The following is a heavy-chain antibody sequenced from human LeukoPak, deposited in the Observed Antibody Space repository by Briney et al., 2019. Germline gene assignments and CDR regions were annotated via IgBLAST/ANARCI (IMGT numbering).Heavy chain of an antibody. J-gene: IGHJ6*02. V-gene: IGHV1-2*04. CDR3: ARARPLGNRGYGSGSYSPEYGMDV. CDR1: GYTFTSYD. CDR2: MNPNSGGT. Sequence: ASVKVSCKASGYTFTSYDINWVRQATGQGLEWMGWMNPNSGGTNYAQKFQGWVTMTRDTSISTAYMELSRLRFDDTAVYYCARARPLGNRGYGSGSYSPEYGMDVWGQGTTVTVSS. D-gene: IGHD3-10*01.